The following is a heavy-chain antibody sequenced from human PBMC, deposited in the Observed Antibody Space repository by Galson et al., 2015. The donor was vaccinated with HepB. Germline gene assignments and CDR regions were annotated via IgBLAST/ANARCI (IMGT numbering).Heavy chain of an antibody. CDR3: AVAATVMPYYYGMDV. CDR2: IIPIFGTA. J-gene: IGHJ6*02. D-gene: IGHD2-15*01. Sequence: SVKVSCKASGGTFSSYAISWVRQAPGQGLEWMGGIIPIFGTANYAQKFQGRVTITADESTSTAYMELSSLRSEDTAVYYCAVAATVMPYYYGMDVWGQGTTVTVSS. V-gene: IGHV1-69*13. CDR1: GGTFSSYA.